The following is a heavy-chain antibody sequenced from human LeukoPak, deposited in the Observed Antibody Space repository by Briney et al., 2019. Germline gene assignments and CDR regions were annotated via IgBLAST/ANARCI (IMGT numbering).Heavy chain of an antibody. D-gene: IGHD4-17*01. J-gene: IGHJ4*02. CDR3: ARAREYGDYHHDY. CDR2: ISSSGSTI. V-gene: IGHV3-48*03. CDR1: GFTFSSYE. Sequence: PGGSLRLSCAASGFTFSSYEMNWVRQAPGKGLEWVSYISSSGSTIYYADSVKGRFTISRDNAKNSLYLQMNSLRAEDTAVYYCARAREYGDYHHDYWGQGTLVTVSS.